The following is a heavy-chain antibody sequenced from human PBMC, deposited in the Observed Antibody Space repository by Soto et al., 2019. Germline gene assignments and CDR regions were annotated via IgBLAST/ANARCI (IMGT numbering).Heavy chain of an antibody. J-gene: IGHJ4*02. CDR2: MNPNSGNK. D-gene: IGHD4-17*01. Sequence: QVQLVQSGAAVKKPGASVKVSCKASGYTFTSYDINWVRQATGQGLEWMGWMNPNSGNKGYAQKFHGIVTMTRNTSISTAYMELSRLRYEDTAVYYCARTLYGDNVDYWGQGTLVTVSS. CDR1: GYTFTSYD. CDR3: ARTLYGDNVDY. V-gene: IGHV1-8*01.